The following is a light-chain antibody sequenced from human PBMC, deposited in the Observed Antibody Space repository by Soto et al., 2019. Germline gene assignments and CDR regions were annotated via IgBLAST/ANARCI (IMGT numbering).Light chain of an antibody. CDR1: QSVSSN. J-gene: IGKJ1*01. V-gene: IGKV3-15*01. CDR3: QQDGT. Sequence: EIVMTQSPATLSVSPGERATLSRRASQSVSSNLAWYQQKPGQAPRLLIYGASTRATGIPARFSGSGSGTEFTLTISSLQSEDFAVYYCQQDGTFGQGTKVDI. CDR2: GAS.